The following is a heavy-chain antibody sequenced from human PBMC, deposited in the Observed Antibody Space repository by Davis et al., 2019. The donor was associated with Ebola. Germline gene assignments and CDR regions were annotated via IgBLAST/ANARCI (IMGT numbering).Heavy chain of an antibody. D-gene: IGHD6-19*01. CDR1: GFTFSNYW. Sequence: GESLKISCATSGFTFSNYWMSWVRQAPGKGLEWVANIKEDGSDIYYVDSVKGRFTISRDNAKNSLFLQMNSLRAEDTAVYYCARQWMAFDYWGQGTLVTVSS. V-gene: IGHV3-7*03. J-gene: IGHJ4*02. CDR2: IKEDGSDI. CDR3: ARQWMAFDY.